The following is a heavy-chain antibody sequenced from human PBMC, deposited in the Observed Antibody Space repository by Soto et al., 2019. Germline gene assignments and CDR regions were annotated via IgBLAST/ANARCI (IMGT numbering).Heavy chain of an antibody. J-gene: IGHJ4*02. Sequence: QLQLQESGPGLVKPSETLSLACTVSGGSISSNSYYWDWIRQPPGKGLVWIGSMYYSGATCHNPSLQSRITISVDTSKNQFSLHLSSVTAADTAVYYCARHAAYDSVWGKSDGSDYWGQGTLVTVSS. CDR2: MYYSGAT. CDR1: GGSISSNSYY. V-gene: IGHV4-39*01. CDR3: ARHAAYDSVWGKSDGSDY. D-gene: IGHD3-16*01.